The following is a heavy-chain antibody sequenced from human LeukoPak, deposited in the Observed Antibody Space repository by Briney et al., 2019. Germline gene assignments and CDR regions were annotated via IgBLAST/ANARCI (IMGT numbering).Heavy chain of an antibody. CDR3: ARRIAAAGTGNWFDP. CDR2: IYHSGST. J-gene: IGHJ5*02. Sequence: SETLSLTCAVYGGSFSDHYWTWIRQPPGKGLEWIGSIYHSGSTYYNPSLKSRVTISVDTSKNQFSLKLSSVTAADTAVYYCARRIAAAGTGNWFDPWGQGTLVTVSS. D-gene: IGHD6-13*01. CDR1: GGSFSDHY. V-gene: IGHV4-34*01.